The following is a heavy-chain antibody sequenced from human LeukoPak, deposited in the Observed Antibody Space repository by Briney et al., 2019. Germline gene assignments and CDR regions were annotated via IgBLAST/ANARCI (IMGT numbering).Heavy chain of an antibody. CDR1: GYSFSDYW. CDR2: IYPGDSDT. Sequence: GESLKISCKGSGYSFSDYWIGWVRQMPGKGLELMGIIYPGDSDTRYRPSFQGQVTISADKSIRTAYLQWSSLKASDTAMYYCARLHGDYAYFQPWGQGTLVTVS. V-gene: IGHV5-51*01. J-gene: IGHJ1*01. D-gene: IGHD4-17*01. CDR3: ARLHGDYAYFQP.